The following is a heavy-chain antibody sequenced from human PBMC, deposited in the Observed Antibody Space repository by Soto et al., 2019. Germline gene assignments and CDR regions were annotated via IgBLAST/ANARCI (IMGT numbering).Heavy chain of an antibody. V-gene: IGHV4-61*05. J-gene: IGHJ6*02. CDR2: VYYSGST. D-gene: IGHD3-16*01. CDR3: ARTVLGPVLFADSFVIYYYCMVV. CDR1: YGSIRRSCGY. Sequence: SDTCTVAYGSIRRSCGYRNKKNQPPGKGLEWIGYVYYSGSTSYNPSLKRRVTFSADSSKGQFSLKLISVTAADTAVYYCARTVLGPVLFADSFVIYYYCMVVSGQGTTVTVSS.